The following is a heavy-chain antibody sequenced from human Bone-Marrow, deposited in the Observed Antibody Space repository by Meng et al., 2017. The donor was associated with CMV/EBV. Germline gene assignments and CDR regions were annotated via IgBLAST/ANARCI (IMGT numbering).Heavy chain of an antibody. Sequence: ASVKVSCKASGYTFTSYGISWVRQAPGQGLEWMGWISAYNGNTNYAQKLQGRVTITTDTSTSTAYMELRSLRSDDTAVYYCARRSYYPDYYYYGMDVWGQGTTVTVSS. CDR1: GYTFTSYG. V-gene: IGHV1-18*01. CDR2: ISAYNGNT. CDR3: ARRSYYPDYYYYGMDV. J-gene: IGHJ6*02. D-gene: IGHD1-26*01.